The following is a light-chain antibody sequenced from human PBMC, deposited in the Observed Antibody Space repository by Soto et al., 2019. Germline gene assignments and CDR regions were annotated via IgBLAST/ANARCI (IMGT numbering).Light chain of an antibody. V-gene: IGKV4-1*01. Sequence: DVVTTHCPDSLSLTLGERAIITCQSRQTLIYGSSNDNYLSRYQQKPGQPPKLLIHWASTQEYGVPNRLSGSLSGADYALNIGSLQAEDESVYHSKQYYDNRRTCGQGTKVDIK. CDR3: KQYYDNRRT. J-gene: IGKJ1*01. CDR2: WAS. CDR1: QTLIYGSSNDNY.